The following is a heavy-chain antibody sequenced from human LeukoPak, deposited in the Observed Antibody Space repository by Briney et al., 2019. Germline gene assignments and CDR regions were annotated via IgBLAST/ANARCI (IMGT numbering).Heavy chain of an antibody. V-gene: IGHV3-66*01. Sequence: PGGSLRLSCAASGLIVTRNYMNWVRQAPGKGLEWVSVIWNAGDTYYADSVKGRFTISRDDSKNTVYLQMNSLRAEDTAVYYCARDLGYSSGWSGFDPWGQGTLVTVSS. CDR1: GLIVTRNY. CDR3: ARDLGYSSGWSGFDP. D-gene: IGHD6-19*01. CDR2: IWNAGDT. J-gene: IGHJ5*02.